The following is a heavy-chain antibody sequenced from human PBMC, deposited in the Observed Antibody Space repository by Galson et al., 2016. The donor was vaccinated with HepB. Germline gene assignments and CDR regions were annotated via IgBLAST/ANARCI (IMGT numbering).Heavy chain of an antibody. CDR1: GFTFSSYA. D-gene: IGHD3-10*01. Sequence: SLRLSCAASGFTFSSYAMSWVRQAPGKGLERVSTISGSADSTYYADSVKGRFSISRDKSRNTLYVQMNSLRAEDTAIYYCAKRKDNGSGSLSTYDIRGPGTMVTVSS. J-gene: IGHJ3*02. CDR2: ISGSADST. CDR3: AKRKDNGSGSLSTYDI. V-gene: IGHV3-23*01.